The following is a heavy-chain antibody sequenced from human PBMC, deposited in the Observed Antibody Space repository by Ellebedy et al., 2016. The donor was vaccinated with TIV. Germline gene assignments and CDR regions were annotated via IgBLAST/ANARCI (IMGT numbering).Heavy chain of an antibody. CDR1: GDSILSSTNY. D-gene: IGHD2/OR15-2a*01. Sequence: MPSETLSLTCTVSGDSILSSTNYWGWVRQSPGKGLEWVGTIFYDGTTYYNPSLKRRLTISVDTSRNHFSLTLNSVTAADTATYYCARHLGVRAFEYWGPGTMVTVAS. J-gene: IGHJ3*01. CDR2: IFYDGTT. CDR3: ARHLGVRAFEY. V-gene: IGHV4-39*02.